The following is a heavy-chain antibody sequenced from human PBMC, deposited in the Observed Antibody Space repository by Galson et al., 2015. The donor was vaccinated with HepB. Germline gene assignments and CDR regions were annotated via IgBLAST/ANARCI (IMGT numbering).Heavy chain of an antibody. V-gene: IGHV1-3*01. CDR3: ASITLDRGSYFDP. D-gene: IGHD3-10*01. J-gene: IGHJ5*02. CDR2: INVVNGNT. CDR1: GYTFTTYT. Sequence: QSGAEVKKPGASVKVSCKASGYTFTTYTLHWVRQAPGQRLEWMGWINVVNGNTKYSQRFQGRVTISRDSPATTVYMELNRLRSEDTAVYYCASITLDRGSYFDPWGQGTLVTVSS.